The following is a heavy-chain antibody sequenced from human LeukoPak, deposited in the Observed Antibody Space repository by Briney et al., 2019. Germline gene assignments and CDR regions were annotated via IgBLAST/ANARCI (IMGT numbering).Heavy chain of an antibody. CDR1: GGTFSRYA. CDR3: ARDLLGYCSSTSCFYYYGMDV. Sequence: GASVKVSCKASGGTFSRYAISWVRQAPGQGLEWMGWISAYNGNTNYAQRLQGRVTMTTDTSTSTAYMELRSLRSDDTAVYYCARDLLGYCSSTSCFYYYGMDVWGQGTTVTVSS. D-gene: IGHD2-2*01. V-gene: IGHV1-18*01. J-gene: IGHJ6*02. CDR2: ISAYNGNT.